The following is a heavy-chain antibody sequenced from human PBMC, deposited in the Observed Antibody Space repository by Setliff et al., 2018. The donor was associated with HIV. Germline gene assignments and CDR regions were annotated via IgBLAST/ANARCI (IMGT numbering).Heavy chain of an antibody. V-gene: IGHV4-61*09. Sequence: SETLSLTCTVSGGSISSGSNYWSWIRQPAGKGLEWIGHIYTSGSTNYNPSLKSRVTISVDTSKNQFYLKLSSVTAADTAVYYCARILLYDSSAYFVNAFDIWGQGTVFTVSS. D-gene: IGHD3-22*01. CDR1: GGSISSGSNY. CDR3: ARILLYDSSAYFVNAFDI. CDR2: IYTSGST. J-gene: IGHJ3*02.